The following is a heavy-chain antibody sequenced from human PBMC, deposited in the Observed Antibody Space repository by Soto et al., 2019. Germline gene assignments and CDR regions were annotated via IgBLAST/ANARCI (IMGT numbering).Heavy chain of an antibody. CDR3: VNLNPAGV. J-gene: IGHJ6*02. Sequence: PGGSLRLSCAVSGFTFSDYWMQWVRQAPGKGLVWVSRIDRESSTSYADSVKGRFTISRDSAKDTLYLQMNSLTAEDTAEYYCVNLNPAGVWGQGTTVTVSS. D-gene: IGHD3-9*01. CDR1: GFTFSDYW. V-gene: IGHV3-74*01. CDR2: IDRESST.